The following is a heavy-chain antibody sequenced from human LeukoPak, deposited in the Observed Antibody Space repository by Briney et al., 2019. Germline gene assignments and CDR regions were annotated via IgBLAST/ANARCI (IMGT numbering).Heavy chain of an antibody. CDR2: INPNSGGT. Sequence: ASVKVSCKASGYTFTGYYMHWVRQAPGQGLEWMGWINPNSGGTNYAQKFQGRVTMTRDTSISTAYMELSRLRSDDTAVYYCARESRGNQQRYYYYMDVWGKGTTVTVSS. CDR1: GYTFTGYY. J-gene: IGHJ6*03. V-gene: IGHV1-2*02. D-gene: IGHD1-14*01. CDR3: ARESRGNQQRYYYYMDV.